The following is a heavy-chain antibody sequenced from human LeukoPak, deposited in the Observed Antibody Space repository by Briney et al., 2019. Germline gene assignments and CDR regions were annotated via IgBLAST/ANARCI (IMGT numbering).Heavy chain of an antibody. CDR1: GYSFTNYW. Sequence: GESLKISCKGSGYSFTNYWIGWLRQMPGKGLEWMGIIYPGDSDTRYSPSFQGQVTISADKSISTAYLQWSSLKASDTAMYYCVRTQYCSSTSCYEDPLLNPMDVWGKGTTVTVSS. CDR3: VRTQYCSSTSCYEDPLLNPMDV. CDR2: IYPGDSDT. D-gene: IGHD2-2*01. V-gene: IGHV5-51*01. J-gene: IGHJ6*03.